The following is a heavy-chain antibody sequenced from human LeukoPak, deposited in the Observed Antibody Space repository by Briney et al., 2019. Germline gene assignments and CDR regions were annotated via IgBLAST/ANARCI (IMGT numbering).Heavy chain of an antibody. CDR3: ARLVYGDYSSGEAFDI. CDR1: GGSISSYY. CDR2: IYHTGSA. V-gene: IGHV4-39*01. J-gene: IGHJ3*02. Sequence: SETLSLTCTVSGGSISSYYWGWIRQPPGKGLEWIGSIYHTGSACYSPSLKSRVTISVDTSKNQFSLKVTSVTAADTAVFYCARLVYGDYSSGEAFDIWGQGTMVTVSS. D-gene: IGHD4-17*01.